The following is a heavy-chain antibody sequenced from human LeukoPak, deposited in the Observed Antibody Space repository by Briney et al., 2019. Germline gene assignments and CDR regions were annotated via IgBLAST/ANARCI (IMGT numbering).Heavy chain of an antibody. J-gene: IGHJ3*02. Sequence: LGASVKVSCKASGYTFTDYYMNWVRQAPGQGLEWMGWINPNSGGTNYAQKFQGRVTMTRDTSISTAYMELSRLRSDDTAVYYCAREGSPPDAFHIWGQGTMVTVSS. CDR2: INPNSGGT. V-gene: IGHV1-2*03. CDR1: GYTFTDYY. CDR3: AREGSPPDAFHI.